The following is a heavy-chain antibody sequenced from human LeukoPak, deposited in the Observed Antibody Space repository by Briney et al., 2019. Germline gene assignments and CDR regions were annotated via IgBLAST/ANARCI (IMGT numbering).Heavy chain of an antibody. J-gene: IGHJ4*02. CDR3: ARDCSSTSCYHYGSK. D-gene: IGHD2-2*01. Sequence: SETLSLTCTVSGGSISSSSYYWGWIRQPLGKGLEWIGSIYYSGSTYYNPSLKSRVTISVDTSKNQFSLKLSSVTAADTAVYYCARDCSSTSCYHYGSKWGQGTLVTVSS. CDR2: IYYSGST. CDR1: GGSISSSSYY. V-gene: IGHV4-39*07.